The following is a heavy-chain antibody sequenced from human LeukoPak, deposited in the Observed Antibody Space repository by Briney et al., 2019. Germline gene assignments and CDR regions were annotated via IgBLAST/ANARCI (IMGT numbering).Heavy chain of an antibody. CDR2: IIPILGIA. CDR3: ARDELEGSGSYYRY. CDR1: GGTFSSYA. Sequence: ASVKVSCKASGGTFSSYAISWVRQAPGQGLEWMGRIIPILGIANYAQKFQGRVTITADKSTSTAYMELSSLRSEDTAVYYCARDELEGSGSYYRYWGQGTLVTVSS. J-gene: IGHJ4*02. D-gene: IGHD3-10*01. V-gene: IGHV1-69*04.